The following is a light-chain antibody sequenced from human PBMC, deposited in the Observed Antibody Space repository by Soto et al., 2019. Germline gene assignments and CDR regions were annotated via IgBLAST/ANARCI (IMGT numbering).Light chain of an antibody. CDR2: GAS. V-gene: IGKV3-15*01. Sequence: DIVVTQSPATLSVSPGGRATLSCRASQSISDTLAWYQQKPGQAPRLLIYGASTRAPGFPARFSGSGSATDFTLTISSLQSEDFAVYYCQQYNNWPWTFGQGTKVDIK. J-gene: IGKJ1*01. CDR3: QQYNNWPWT. CDR1: QSISDT.